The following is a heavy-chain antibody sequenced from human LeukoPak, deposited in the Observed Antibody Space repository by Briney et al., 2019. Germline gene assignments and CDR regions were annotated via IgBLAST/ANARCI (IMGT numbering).Heavy chain of an antibody. D-gene: IGHD3-10*01. V-gene: IGHV3-30*18. J-gene: IGHJ4*02. CDR1: GFTFSSYG. Sequence: GRSLRLSCAASGFTFSSYGMHWVRQAPGKGLEWVAVISYDGSNKYYADSVKGRFTISRDNSKNTLYLQMNSLRTEDTAMYYCAKDYYGAGSFDYGGQGTLVTVSS. CDR2: ISYDGSNK. CDR3: AKDYYGAGSFDY.